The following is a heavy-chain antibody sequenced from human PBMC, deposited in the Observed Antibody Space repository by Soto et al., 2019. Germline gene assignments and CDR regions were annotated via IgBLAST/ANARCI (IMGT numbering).Heavy chain of an antibody. J-gene: IGHJ6*02. Sequence: QVQLVESGGGVVQPGRSLRLSCAASGFTFSNYGMHWVRQAPGKGLEWVAIIWYDVSNKYYADSVKGRFTISRDNSKNTLYLQMNSLRAEDTAVYYCARAGRFGELGHTYGMDVWGQGTTVTVSS. CDR1: GFTFSNYG. CDR2: IWYDVSNK. CDR3: ARAGRFGELGHTYGMDV. D-gene: IGHD3-10*01. V-gene: IGHV3-33*01.